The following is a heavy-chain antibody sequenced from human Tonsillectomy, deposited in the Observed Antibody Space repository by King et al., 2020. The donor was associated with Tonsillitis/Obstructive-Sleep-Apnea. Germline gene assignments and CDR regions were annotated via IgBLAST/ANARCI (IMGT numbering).Heavy chain of an antibody. J-gene: IGHJ4*02. CDR3: ARHNSGSFEFNYFDY. CDR1: GYSFTSYW. V-gene: IGHV5-51*01. CDR2: IYPGDSDT. D-gene: IGHD1-26*01. Sequence: VQLVESGAEVKKPGESLKISCKGSGYSFTSYWIGWVRQMPGKGLEWMGIIYPGDSDTRYSPSFQGQVTISADKSISTAYLQWSSLKASDTAMYYCARHNSGSFEFNYFDYWGQGTLVTVSP.